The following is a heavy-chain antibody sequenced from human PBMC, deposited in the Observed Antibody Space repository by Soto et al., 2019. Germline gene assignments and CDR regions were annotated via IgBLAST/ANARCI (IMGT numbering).Heavy chain of an antibody. V-gene: IGHV3-21*01. J-gene: IGHJ6*02. Sequence: GGSLRLSCAASGFTFRSYSMNWVRQAPGKGLEWVSSISTTGNYIYYPDSVKGRFTISRDNAKNSLYLEMNSLRADDTAVYYCARHAVLGGRDYYYGMDVWGQGTTVTVSS. CDR2: ISTTGNYI. CDR1: GFTFRSYS. D-gene: IGHD2-8*02. CDR3: ARHAVLGGRDYYYGMDV.